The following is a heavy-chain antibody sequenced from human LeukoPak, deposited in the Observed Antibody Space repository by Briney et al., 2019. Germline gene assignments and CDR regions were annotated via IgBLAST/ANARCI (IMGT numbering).Heavy chain of an antibody. D-gene: IGHD4-23*01. CDR1: GGSFSGYY. V-gene: IGHV4-34*01. J-gene: IGHJ4*02. Sequence: PSETLSLTCAVYGGSFSGYYWSWIRQPPGKGLEWIGEINHSGSTNYNPSLKSRVTISVDTSKNQFSLKLSSVTAADTAVYYCARIFRRHGGNSLGYWGQGTLVTVSS. CDR3: ARIFRRHGGNSLGY. CDR2: INHSGST.